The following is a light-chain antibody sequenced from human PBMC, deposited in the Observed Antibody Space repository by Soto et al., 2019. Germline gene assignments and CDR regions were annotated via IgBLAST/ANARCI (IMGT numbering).Light chain of an antibody. CDR1: QSVSSY. Sequence: EIVLTQSPATLSLSPGERATLSCRASQSVSSYLAWYQQKPGQAPRLLIYDASNRATGIPARFSGSGSGTDFTLTISSLVPEDFAVYYCQQRSNWSGLTFGGGTKVEIK. CDR3: QQRSNWSGLT. J-gene: IGKJ4*01. V-gene: IGKV3-11*01. CDR2: DAS.